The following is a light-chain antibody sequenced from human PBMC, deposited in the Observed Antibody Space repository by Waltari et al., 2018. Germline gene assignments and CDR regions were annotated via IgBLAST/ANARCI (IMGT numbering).Light chain of an antibody. Sequence: QYALTQPASVSGSPGQSITISCTGTRSDVGGSHYASWYQQHPGKAPKLMMYEVSNRPSGVSNRFSGSKSGNTASLTISGLQAEDEADYYCSSYTSSSTPWVFGGGTKLTVL. CDR1: RSDVGGSHY. CDR3: SSYTSSSTPWV. CDR2: EVS. J-gene: IGLJ3*02. V-gene: IGLV2-14*01.